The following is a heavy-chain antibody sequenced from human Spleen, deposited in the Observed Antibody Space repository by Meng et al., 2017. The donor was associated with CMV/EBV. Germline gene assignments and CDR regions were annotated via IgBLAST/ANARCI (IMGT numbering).Heavy chain of an antibody. V-gene: IGHV1-2*02. J-gene: IGHJ6*02. CDR3: ARPAAPLFYYYGMDV. D-gene: IGHD6-25*01. CDR1: GYTFIGYY. CDR2: INPNSGDT. Sequence: ASVKVSCKASGYTFIGYYIHWVRQAPGQGLEWLGWINPNSGDTNYALKFQGRVAMTRDTSISTAYMELSRLRSDDTAVYYCARPAAPLFYYYGMDVWGQGTTVTVSS.